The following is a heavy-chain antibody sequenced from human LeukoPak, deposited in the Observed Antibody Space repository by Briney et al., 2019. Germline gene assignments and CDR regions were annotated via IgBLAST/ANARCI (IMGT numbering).Heavy chain of an antibody. J-gene: IGHJ4*01. CDR2: IRYDGGDK. D-gene: IGHD3-22*01. CDR3: AKDHNYYDSSGYLDY. V-gene: IGHV3-30*02. Sequence: GGSLRLSCAASGFIFSSCGLHWVRQAPGKGLEWVAFIRYDGGDKYYADSVKGRFTISRDNSKNVLFLHVNSLRPEDTAVYYCAKDHNYYDSSGYLDYWGQGTLVTVSS. CDR1: GFIFSSCG.